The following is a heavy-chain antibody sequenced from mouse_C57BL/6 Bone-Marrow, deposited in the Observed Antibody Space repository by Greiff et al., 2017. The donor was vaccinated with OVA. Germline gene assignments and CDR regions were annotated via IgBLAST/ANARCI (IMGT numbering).Heavy chain of an antibody. Sequence: QVQLQQPGAELVMPGASVKLSCKASGYTFTSYWMHWVKQRPGQGLEWIGEIDPSDSYTNYNQKFKGKSTLTVDKSSSTAYMQLSSLTSEDSAVYYCARDHYYGSSSPFDYWGQGTTLTVSS. CDR2: IDPSDSYT. D-gene: IGHD1-1*01. CDR3: ARDHYYGSSSPFDY. J-gene: IGHJ2*01. V-gene: IGHV1-69*01. CDR1: GYTFTSYW.